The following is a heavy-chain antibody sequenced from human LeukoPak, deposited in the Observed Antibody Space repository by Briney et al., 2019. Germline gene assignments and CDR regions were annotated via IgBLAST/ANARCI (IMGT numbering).Heavy chain of an antibody. CDR2: VYYSGST. J-gene: IGHJ5*02. CDR3: ARASFNVVFGNWFDP. D-gene: IGHD2-8*01. Sequence: SETLSLTCTVSSGSIGSSSNYWGWIRQAPGKGLEWLGNVYYSGSTFYNPSLKSRVTISVDTSKNQFSLKLRSVTAADTAIYYCARASFNVVFGNWFDPWGQGTLVTVSS. V-gene: IGHV4-39*01. CDR1: SGSIGSSSNY.